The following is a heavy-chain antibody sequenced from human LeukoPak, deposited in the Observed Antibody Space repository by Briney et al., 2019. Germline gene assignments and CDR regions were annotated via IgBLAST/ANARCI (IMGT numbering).Heavy chain of an antibody. CDR2: ISYDGSNK. Sequence: QSGRSLRLSCAASGFTFSSYAMHWVRQAPGKGLEWVAVISYDGSNKYYADSVKGRFTISRDNSKNTLYLQMNSLRAEDTAVYYCAKYRITGTSLGDFDYWGQGTLVTVSS. CDR1: GFTFSSYA. D-gene: IGHD1-7*01. CDR3: AKYRITGTSLGDFDY. V-gene: IGHV3-30-3*02. J-gene: IGHJ4*02.